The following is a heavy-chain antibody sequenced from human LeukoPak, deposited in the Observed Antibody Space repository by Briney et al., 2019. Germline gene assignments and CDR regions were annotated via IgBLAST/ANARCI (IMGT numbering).Heavy chain of an antibody. Sequence: GGSLRLSCAASGLTFSSYSMSWVRQAPGKGLEWVSSISDSGGYTYYADSVKGRFTISRDNSKNTLYLQMNSLRADDTAVYYCAKPDGSGTYYNYFDYWGQGTLVTVSS. CDR3: AKPDGSGTYYNYFDY. CDR2: ISDSGGYT. D-gene: IGHD3-10*01. V-gene: IGHV3-23*01. J-gene: IGHJ4*02. CDR1: GLTFSSYS.